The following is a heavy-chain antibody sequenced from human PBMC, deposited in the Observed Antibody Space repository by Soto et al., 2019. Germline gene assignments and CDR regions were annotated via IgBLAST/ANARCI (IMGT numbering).Heavy chain of an antibody. Sequence: ASVKVSCKASGYTFTSYDINWVRQATGQGLEWMGWMNPNSGNTGYAQKFQGRVTMTRNTSISTAYMELSSLRSEDTAVYYCAGGLSTLPNYYYGMDVWGQGTTVTVSS. CDR3: AGGLSTLPNYYYGMDV. CDR1: GYTFTSYD. J-gene: IGHJ6*02. CDR2: MNPNSGNT. D-gene: IGHD1-26*01. V-gene: IGHV1-8*01.